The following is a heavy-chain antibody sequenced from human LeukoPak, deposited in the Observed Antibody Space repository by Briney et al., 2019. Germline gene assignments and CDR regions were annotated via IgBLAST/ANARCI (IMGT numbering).Heavy chain of an antibody. D-gene: IGHD2-2*01. V-gene: IGHV4-34*01. CDR1: GGSFSGYY. J-gene: IGHJ6*02. CDR3: ASHEWDDCSSTSCYEGMDV. CDR2: INHSGST. Sequence: PSETLSLTCAVYGGSFSGYYWSWIRQPPGKGLEWIGEINHSGSTNYNPSLKSRVTISVDTSKNQFSLKLSSVTAADTAVYYCASHEWDDCSSTSCYEGMDVWGQGTTVTVSS.